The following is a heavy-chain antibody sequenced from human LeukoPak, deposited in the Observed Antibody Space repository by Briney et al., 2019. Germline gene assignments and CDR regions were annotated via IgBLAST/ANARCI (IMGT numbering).Heavy chain of an antibody. Sequence: QAGGFLRLSCAASGFTFSSYWMSWVRQAPGKGLEWVANIKQDGSEKYYVDSVKGRFTISRDNAKNSLYLQMNSLRAEDTAVYYCARETGDIVLMVYDNWFDPWGQGTLVTVSS. CDR1: GFTFSSYW. V-gene: IGHV3-7*01. J-gene: IGHJ5*02. CDR3: ARETGDIVLMVYDNWFDP. CDR2: IKQDGSEK. D-gene: IGHD2-8*01.